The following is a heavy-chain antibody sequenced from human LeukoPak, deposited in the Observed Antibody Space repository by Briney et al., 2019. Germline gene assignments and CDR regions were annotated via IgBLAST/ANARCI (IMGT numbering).Heavy chain of an antibody. CDR3: AKDKGRYYYYYMDV. Sequence: GGSLRLSCAASGFTFDDYTMHWVRQAPGKGLEWVSLISWDGGSTYYADSVKGRFTISRDNSKNSLYLQMNSLRTEDTALYYCAKDKGRYYYYYMDVWGKGTTVTVSS. J-gene: IGHJ6*03. CDR2: ISWDGGST. V-gene: IGHV3-43*01. CDR1: GFTFDDYT.